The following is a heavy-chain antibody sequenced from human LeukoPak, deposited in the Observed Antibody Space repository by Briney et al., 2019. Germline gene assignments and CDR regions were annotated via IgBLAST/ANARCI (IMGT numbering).Heavy chain of an antibody. Sequence: SETLSLTCAVYGGSFSGYYWSWIRQPPGKGLEWIGEINHSGSTNYNPSLKSRVTISVDTSKNQFSLKLSSVTAADTAVYYCARLIVAVPAGGFDYWGQGTLVTVSS. CDR3: ARLIVAVPAGGFDY. D-gene: IGHD2-2*01. CDR1: GGSFSGYY. J-gene: IGHJ4*02. CDR2: INHSGST. V-gene: IGHV4-34*01.